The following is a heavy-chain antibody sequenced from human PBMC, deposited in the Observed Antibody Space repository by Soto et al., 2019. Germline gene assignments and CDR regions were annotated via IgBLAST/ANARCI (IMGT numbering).Heavy chain of an antibody. CDR2: IIPIFGTT. J-gene: IGHJ6*02. Sequence: QMHLVQSGAEEKKPGSSVKVSCKASGGSFTYTLSWVRQAPGQGLEWMGGIIPIFGTTNYAQKFQGRITMTADESTKTAYMELSTLRSEDTAVYYCARLHSHGTYGMDVWGQGTTVTVSS. CDR1: GGSFTYT. CDR3: ARLHSHGTYGMDV. D-gene: IGHD5-18*01. V-gene: IGHV1-69*01.